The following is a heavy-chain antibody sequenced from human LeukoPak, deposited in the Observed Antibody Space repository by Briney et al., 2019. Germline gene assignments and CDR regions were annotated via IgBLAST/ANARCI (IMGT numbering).Heavy chain of an antibody. CDR1: GFIFSRYT. D-gene: IGHD6-19*01. V-gene: IGHV3-23*01. J-gene: IGHJ4*02. CDR3: AKTDSGPSDY. CDR2: ISVSIGNT. Sequence: GGSLRLLCAASGFIFSRYTMIWLRQAPGKGLEWVSAISVSIGNTYYADSVNGPYTISRDNSKTTPNHQMNSLRADDTAVYYGAKTDSGPSDYWGQGTLVTVSS.